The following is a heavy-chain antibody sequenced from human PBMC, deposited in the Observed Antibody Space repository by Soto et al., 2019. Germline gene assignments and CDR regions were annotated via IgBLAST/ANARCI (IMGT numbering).Heavy chain of an antibody. CDR2: IDGRGTGT. Sequence: PGGSLRLSCAASKFTFSDYAMSWVRQAPGKGLEWIATIDGRGTGTYYAGSVKGRFTISRDNSRNTVDLQMESLRGDDTGMYYCAKDHVRADPPVTWFDPWGQGTLVTVSS. J-gene: IGHJ5*02. CDR1: KFTFSDYA. CDR3: AKDHVRADPPVTWFDP. V-gene: IGHV3-23*01.